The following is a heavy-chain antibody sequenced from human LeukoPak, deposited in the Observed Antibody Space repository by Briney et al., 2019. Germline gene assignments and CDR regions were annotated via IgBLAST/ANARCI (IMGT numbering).Heavy chain of an antibody. V-gene: IGHV3-30*02. CDR3: AQEPPPSCYPRYWYFDL. D-gene: IGHD3-10*01. J-gene: IGHJ2*01. Sequence: GGSLRLSCAASGFTFSSYGMHWVRQAPGQGLEWVAFIRYDGSNKYYADSGKGRCTISRDNSKNTMYLQMNSLRAEDTAVYYCAQEPPPSCYPRYWYFDLSGRRTLVSVSS. CDR1: GFTFSSYG. CDR2: IRYDGSNK.